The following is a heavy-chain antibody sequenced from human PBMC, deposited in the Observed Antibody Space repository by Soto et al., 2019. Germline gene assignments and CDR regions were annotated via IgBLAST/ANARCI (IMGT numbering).Heavy chain of an antibody. CDR3: AGVLRYFDWFPPFDP. CDR2: IYYSGST. CDR1: GFTFSDYY. D-gene: IGHD3-9*01. J-gene: IGHJ5*02. V-gene: IGHV4-59*01. Sequence: GSLRLSCAASGFTFSDYYMSWIRQPPGKGLEWIGYIYYSGSTNYNPSLKSRVTISVDTSKNQFSLKLSSVTAADTAVYYCAGVLRYFDWFPPFDPWGQGTLVTVSS.